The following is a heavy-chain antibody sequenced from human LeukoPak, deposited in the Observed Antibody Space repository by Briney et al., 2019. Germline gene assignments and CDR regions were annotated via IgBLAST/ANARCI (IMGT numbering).Heavy chain of an antibody. V-gene: IGHV3-7*01. D-gene: IGHD6-19*01. Sequence: PGGSLRLSCAASGFTFSSYWMSWVRQAPGKGLEWVANIKQDGSEKYYVDSVKGRFTISRDNAKNSLYLQMNSLRAEDTAVYYCARDKVNSSGWPLWYYYYYMDVWGKGTTVTVSS. J-gene: IGHJ6*03. CDR1: GFTFSSYW. CDR3: ARDKVNSSGWPLWYYYYYMDV. CDR2: IKQDGSEK.